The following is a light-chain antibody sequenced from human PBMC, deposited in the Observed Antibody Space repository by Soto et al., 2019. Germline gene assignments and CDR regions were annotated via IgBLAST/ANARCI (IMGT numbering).Light chain of an antibody. V-gene: IGLV1-40*01. CDR1: SSNIGAGSD. J-gene: IGLJ2*01. CDR3: SSYTSSSTPHVV. Sequence: QSVLTQPPSVSGAPGQRVTISCTGSSSNIGAGSDVHWYQQLPGTAPKLMIYEVSNRPSGVSNRFSGSKSGNTASLTISGLQAEDEADYYCSSYTSSSTPHVVFGGGTKLTVL. CDR2: EVS.